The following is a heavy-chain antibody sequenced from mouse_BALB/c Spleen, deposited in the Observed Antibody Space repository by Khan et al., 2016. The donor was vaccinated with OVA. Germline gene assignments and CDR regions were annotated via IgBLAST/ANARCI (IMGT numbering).Heavy chain of an antibody. CDR2: IPPGSGDT. D-gene: IGHD1-2*01. CDR3: ARRNYFGYTFAY. Sequence: QVQLKQSGAELARPGASVKLSCKASGYTFTDYYINWVKQRTGQGLEWIGEIPPGSGDTYYTERFKGKATLTADKSSSTAYMQLSSLTSEASAVYFCARRNYFGYTFAYWGQGTLVTVSA. V-gene: IGHV1-77*01. J-gene: IGHJ3*01. CDR1: GYTFTDYY.